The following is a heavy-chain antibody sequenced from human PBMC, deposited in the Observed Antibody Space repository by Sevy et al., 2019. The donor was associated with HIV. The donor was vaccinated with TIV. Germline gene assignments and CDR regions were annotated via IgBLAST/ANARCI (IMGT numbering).Heavy chain of an antibody. D-gene: IGHD2-2*01. V-gene: IGHV1-2*02. CDR1: GYTFTGYY. CDR3: ARGVGPIVVVPAAIYYYYGMDV. Sequence: ASVKVSCKASGYTFTGYYMHWVRQAPGQGLEWMGWINPNSGGTNYAQKFQGRVTMTRDTSISTAYMELSRLRSDDTAVYYCARGVGPIVVVPAAIYYYYGMDVWGQGTTVTVSS. J-gene: IGHJ6*02. CDR2: INPNSGGT.